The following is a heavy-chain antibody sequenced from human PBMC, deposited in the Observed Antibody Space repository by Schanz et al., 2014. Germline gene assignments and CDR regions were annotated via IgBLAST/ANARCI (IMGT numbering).Heavy chain of an antibody. Sequence: EVRLVESGGGLVEPGGSLRLSCSGSGFTFSEVYMSWVRQAPGKGPEGVGRIENNANGATTDYAAPVKGRFTVSRDDSRNTLYLQMNTPRTDDTALYYCTTFNNRDALYIWGQGTMVSVSS. CDR2: IENNANGATT. V-gene: IGHV3-15*04. CDR3: TTFNNRDALYI. CDR1: GFTFSEVY. J-gene: IGHJ3*02. D-gene: IGHD1-20*01.